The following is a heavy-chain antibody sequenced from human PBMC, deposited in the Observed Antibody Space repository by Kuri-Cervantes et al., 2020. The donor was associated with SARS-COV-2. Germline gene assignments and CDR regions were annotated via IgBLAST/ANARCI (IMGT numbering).Heavy chain of an antibody. J-gene: IGHJ4*02. V-gene: IGHV3-30*02. Sequence: GESLKISCAASGFTFSSYSMNWVRQAPGKGLEWVAFIRYDGSNKYYADSVKGRFTISRDNSKNTLYLQMNSLRAEDTAVYYCAKVYSSGWYGPRFDYWGQGTLVTVSS. CDR2: IRYDGSNK. CDR3: AKVYSSGWYGPRFDY. D-gene: IGHD6-19*01. CDR1: GFTFSSYS.